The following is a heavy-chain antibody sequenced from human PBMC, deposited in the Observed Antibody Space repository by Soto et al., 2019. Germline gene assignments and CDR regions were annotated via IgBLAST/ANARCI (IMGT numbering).Heavy chain of an antibody. Sequence: ASVKVSCKASGYSFTNNDVTWVRQATGQGLEWMGWMNPGSGDRGYAKKLQGRVTMTRDISIATGYMELSSLRSDDTAIYYCARMATFGSLNWFDPWGQVTLVTVSS. CDR1: GYSFTNND. CDR2: MNPGSGDR. V-gene: IGHV1-8*01. D-gene: IGHD3-16*01. J-gene: IGHJ5*02. CDR3: ARMATFGSLNWFDP.